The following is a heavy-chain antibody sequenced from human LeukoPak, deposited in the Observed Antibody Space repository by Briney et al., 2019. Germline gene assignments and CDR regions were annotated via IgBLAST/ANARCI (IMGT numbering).Heavy chain of an antibody. J-gene: IGHJ4*02. V-gene: IGHV3-64*01. CDR3: ARGNRDSSGWALDY. CDR2: ISSNGGST. CDR1: GFTFSSHA. D-gene: IGHD6-19*01. Sequence: GGSLRLSCAASGFTFSSHAMHWVRQAPGKGLEYVSAISSNGGSTYYANSVKGRFTISRDNSKNTLYLQMGSLRAEDMAVYYCARGNRDSSGWALDYWGQGTLVTVSS.